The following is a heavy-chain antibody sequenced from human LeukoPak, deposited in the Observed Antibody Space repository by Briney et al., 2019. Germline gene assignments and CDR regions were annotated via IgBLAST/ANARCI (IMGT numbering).Heavy chain of an antibody. Sequence: PGGSLRLSCAASGFTFSSYAMHWVRQAPGKGLEWVAVISYDGSNKYYADSVKGRFTISRDNSKNTLYLQMNSLRAEDTAVYYCARSMFPYGGKSPLDAFDIWGQGTMVTVSS. CDR1: GFTFSSYA. D-gene: IGHD4-23*01. CDR3: ARSMFPYGGKSPLDAFDI. J-gene: IGHJ3*02. V-gene: IGHV3-30*04. CDR2: ISYDGSNK.